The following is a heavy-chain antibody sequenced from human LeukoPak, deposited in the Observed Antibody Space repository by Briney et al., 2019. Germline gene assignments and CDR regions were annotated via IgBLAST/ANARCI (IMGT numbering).Heavy chain of an antibody. Sequence: GGSLRLSCAASEFTFSSYAMHWVRQAPGKGLEWEALVSYDGSDKYYADSVKGRFTISRDNSKNTLYLQMNSLRGEDTAVYYCAKAHLLDWLLPFDYWGQGTLVTVSS. CDR2: VSYDGSDK. V-gene: IGHV3-30*18. D-gene: IGHD3/OR15-3a*01. CDR1: EFTFSSYA. CDR3: AKAHLLDWLLPFDY. J-gene: IGHJ4*02.